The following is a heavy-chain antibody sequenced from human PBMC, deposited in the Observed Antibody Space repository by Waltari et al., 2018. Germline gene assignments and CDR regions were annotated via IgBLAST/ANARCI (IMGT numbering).Heavy chain of an antibody. J-gene: IGHJ6*02. V-gene: IGHV3-23*01. CDR2: ISVRGGIT. CDR1: GGSISSGSYY. CDR3: AKETLYYYYGMDV. Sequence: VQLQESGPGVVKPSQTLSLTCTVSGGSISSGSYYWSWVGQAPGKGLGCVSAISVRGGITYYADSVKGRFTISRDNSKNTLYLQMNRLRAEDTAVYYCAKETLYYYYGMDVWGQGTTVTVSS.